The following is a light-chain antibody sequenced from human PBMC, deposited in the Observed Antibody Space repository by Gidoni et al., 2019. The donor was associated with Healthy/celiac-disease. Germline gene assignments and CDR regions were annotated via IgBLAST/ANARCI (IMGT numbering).Light chain of an antibody. J-gene: IGKJ4*01. CDR3: QQRSNWPPTWT. V-gene: IGKV3-11*01. CDR1: QSVSSY. CDR2: DAS. Sequence: EIVLTQSPATLSLSPGERATLSCRASQSVSSYLAWYQQKPGQAPRLLIYDASNRATGIPARFSGSGSGTDFTLTISSLEPEDFAVYYCQQRSNWPPTWTFGGXTKVEIK.